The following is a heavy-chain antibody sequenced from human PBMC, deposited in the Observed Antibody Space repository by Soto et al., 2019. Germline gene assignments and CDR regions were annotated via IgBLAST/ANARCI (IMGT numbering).Heavy chain of an antibody. CDR1: GYTFTGYY. V-gene: IGHV1-2*02. Sequence: ASLNVSCKASGYTFTGYYMHWVRQAPGQGLEWMGWINPNSGGTNYAQKFQGRVTMTRDTSISTAYMELSRLRSDDTAVYYCARDSRWELLSWGQVPVVPVSP. CDR2: INPNSGGT. J-gene: IGHJ5*02. CDR3: ARDSRWELLS. D-gene: IGHD1-26*01.